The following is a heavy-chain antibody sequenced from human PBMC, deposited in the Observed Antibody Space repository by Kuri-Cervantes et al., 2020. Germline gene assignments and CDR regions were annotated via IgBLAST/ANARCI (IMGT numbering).Heavy chain of an antibody. CDR1: GGSFSGYY. CDR3: APFNTYYDILTGYWENRFDH. CDR2: INHSGST. Sequence: ESLKISCAVYGGSFSGYYWSWIRQPPGKGLEWIGEINHSGSTNYNPSLKSRVTISVDTSKNQFSLKLSSVTAADTAVYYCAPFNTYYDILTGYWENRFDHWGQGTLVTVSS. D-gene: IGHD3-9*01. V-gene: IGHV4-34*01. J-gene: IGHJ5*02.